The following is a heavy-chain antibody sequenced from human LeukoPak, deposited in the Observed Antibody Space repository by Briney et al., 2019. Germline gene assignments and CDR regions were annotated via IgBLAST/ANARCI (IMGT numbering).Heavy chain of an antibody. CDR2: IISSGGST. D-gene: IGHD3-10*01. V-gene: IGHV3-23*01. CDR1: GFTFSDYA. CDR3: ATANSGSGH. J-gene: IGHJ4*02. Sequence: GGSLRLSCAASGFTFSDYAMSWVRQAPGKGLEWVSTIISSGGSTYYADSVKGRFTISRDNSENTLYLQMNSLSAEDTAVYYYATANSGSGHWGQGTLVSVSS.